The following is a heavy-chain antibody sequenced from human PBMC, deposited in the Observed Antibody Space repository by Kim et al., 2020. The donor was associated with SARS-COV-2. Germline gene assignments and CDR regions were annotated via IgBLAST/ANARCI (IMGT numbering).Heavy chain of an antibody. V-gene: IGHV3-30*18. Sequence: GGSLRLSCAASGFTFSSYGMHWVRQAPGKGLEWVAVISYDGSNKYYADSVKGRFTISRDNSKNTLYLQMNSLRAEDTAVYYCAKDVTVRITAYNWNSVPDYWGQGTLVTVSS. CDR2: ISYDGSNK. J-gene: IGHJ4*02. CDR1: GFTFSSYG. D-gene: IGHD1-7*01. CDR3: AKDVTVRITAYNWNSVPDY.